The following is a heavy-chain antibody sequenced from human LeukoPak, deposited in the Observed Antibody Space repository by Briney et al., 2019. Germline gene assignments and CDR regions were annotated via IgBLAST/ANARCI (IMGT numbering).Heavy chain of an antibody. CDR2: VDYDGDNT. J-gene: IGHJ1*01. V-gene: IGHV3-23*01. Sequence: GGSLLLSCAASGFTFTNYAMNWVRQAPGKGLEWVSNVDYDGDNTYYADSVKGRFVMSRDNSKNTLYLQMNSLRAEDTATYYCAKGTWIRGQGTLVTVSS. CDR1: GFTFTNYA. CDR3: AKGTWI. D-gene: IGHD5-12*01.